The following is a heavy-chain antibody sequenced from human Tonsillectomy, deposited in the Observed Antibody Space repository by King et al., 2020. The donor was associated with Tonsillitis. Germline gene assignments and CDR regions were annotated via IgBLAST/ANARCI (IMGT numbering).Heavy chain of an antibody. V-gene: IGHV4-38-2*02. Sequence: VQLPESGPGLVKPSETLSLTCSVSGYSISSEYYWGWLRPSPGRGLEWIGSISHSGSTYYNTSVKSRVTISIDPSKNQFSLNLSSVTAADTAVYYCATLRGDRQWAGGDPGGQGTRGTGAS. CDR2: ISHSGST. CDR1: GYSISSEYY. D-gene: IGHD2-21*02. CDR3: ATLRGDRQWAGGDP. J-gene: IGHJ5*02.